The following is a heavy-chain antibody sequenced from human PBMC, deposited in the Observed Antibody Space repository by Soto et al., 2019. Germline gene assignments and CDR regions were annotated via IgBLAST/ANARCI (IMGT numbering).Heavy chain of an antibody. CDR1: GGTFSRFS. D-gene: IGHD4-17*01. V-gene: IGHV1-69*17. J-gene: IGHJ4*02. CDR3: ARDGGTTVITKFDY. Sequence: QMQLVQSEADVKKPGSSVKVSCKSSGGTFSRFSINWVRQAPGRGLEWMGGVIPIFDIINYAEKFQGRVTITADKSTNTAYMELSSLTSEDTAVYYCARDGGTTVITKFDYWGQGTLVIVSS. CDR2: VIPIFDII.